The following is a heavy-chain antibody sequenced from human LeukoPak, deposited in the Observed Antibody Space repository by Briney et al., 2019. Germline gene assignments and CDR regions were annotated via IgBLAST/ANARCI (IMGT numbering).Heavy chain of an antibody. D-gene: IGHD4-23*01. CDR1: GYTFTSYG. J-gene: IGHJ4*02. V-gene: IGHV1-69*13. CDR3: ARDQDYGGNGNGDY. CDR2: IIPIFGTA. Sequence: ASVKVSCKASGYTFTSYGISWVRQAPGQGLEWMGGIIPIFGTANYAQKFQGRVTITADESTSTAYMELSSLRSEDTAVYYCARDQDYGGNGNGDYWGQGTLVTVSS.